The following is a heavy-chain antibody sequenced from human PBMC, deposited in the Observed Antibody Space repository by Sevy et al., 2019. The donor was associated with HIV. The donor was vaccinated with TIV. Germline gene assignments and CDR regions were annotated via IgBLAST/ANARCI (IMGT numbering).Heavy chain of an antibody. Sequence: GGSLRLSCAASGFIFSSYAMSWVRQGPGKGLEWVSLISNSGGGTYYADSVKGRFTISRDNSKNTLYLQMNSLRAEDTAVYYCAKDLRTGYYDSSGYHGPPGVGGPFDYWGQGTLVTVS. CDR1: GFIFSSYA. V-gene: IGHV3-23*01. J-gene: IGHJ4*02. CDR2: ISNSGGGT. D-gene: IGHD3-22*01. CDR3: AKDLRTGYYDSSGYHGPPGVGGPFDY.